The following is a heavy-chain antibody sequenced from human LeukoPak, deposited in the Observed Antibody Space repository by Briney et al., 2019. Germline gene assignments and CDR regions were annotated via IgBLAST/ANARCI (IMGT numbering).Heavy chain of an antibody. Sequence: ASVKVSCKASGYTFTSYYMHWVRQAPGQGLEWMGWINPNSGGTNYAQKFQGRVTMTRDTSISTAYMELSRLRSDDTAVYYCARGGGGVVIIQADYWGQGTLVTVSS. CDR2: INPNSGGT. CDR1: GYTFTSYY. J-gene: IGHJ4*02. CDR3: ARGGGGVVIIQADY. D-gene: IGHD3-3*01. V-gene: IGHV1-2*02.